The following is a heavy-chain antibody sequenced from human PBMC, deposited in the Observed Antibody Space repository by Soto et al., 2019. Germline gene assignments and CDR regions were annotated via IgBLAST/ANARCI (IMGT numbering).Heavy chain of an antibody. Sequence: QVQLQESGPGLVKPSGTLSLTCAVSGGSISSSNWWSWVRQPPGKGLEWIGEIYHSGSTNYNPSLKSRVTISVDKSKNQFSLKLSSVTAADTAVYYCARESRLGGDFYDFWSGYDHWGQGTLVTVSS. CDR3: ARESRLGGDFYDFWSGYDH. CDR2: IYHSGST. V-gene: IGHV4-4*02. J-gene: IGHJ4*02. D-gene: IGHD3-3*01. CDR1: GGSISSSNW.